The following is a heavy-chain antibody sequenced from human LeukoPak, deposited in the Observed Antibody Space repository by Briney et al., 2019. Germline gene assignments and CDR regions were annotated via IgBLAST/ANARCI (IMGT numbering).Heavy chain of an antibody. CDR1: GFTFSSYS. Sequence: GGSLRLSCAASGFTFSSYSMNWVRQAPGKGLEWVSYISSSSSTIYYADSVKGRFTISRDNAKNSLYLQMNSLRAEDTAVYYCARRVRGTGTGYYFDYWGQGTLVTVSS. J-gene: IGHJ4*02. D-gene: IGHD1/OR15-1a*01. CDR3: ARRVRGTGTGYYFDY. V-gene: IGHV3-48*01. CDR2: ISSSSSTI.